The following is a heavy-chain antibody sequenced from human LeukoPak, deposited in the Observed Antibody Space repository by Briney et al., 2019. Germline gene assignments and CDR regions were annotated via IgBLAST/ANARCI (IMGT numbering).Heavy chain of an antibody. CDR3: ARDPERIAAAGNYFDY. Sequence: PGGSLRLSCAASGFTFSRQSMNWVRQAPGKGLEWVSSISTSSTYTYYADSVKGRFTISRDNAKNSLYLQMNSLRAEDTAVYYCARDPERIAAAGNYFDYWGQGTLVTVSS. D-gene: IGHD6-13*01. J-gene: IGHJ4*02. CDR1: GFTFSRQS. V-gene: IGHV3-21*01. CDR2: ISTSSTYT.